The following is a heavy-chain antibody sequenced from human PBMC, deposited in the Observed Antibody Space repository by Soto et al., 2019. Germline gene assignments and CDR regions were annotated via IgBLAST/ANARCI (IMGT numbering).Heavy chain of an antibody. CDR1: GYTFTSYA. CDR3: ARARLYGDYVERYYYYYMDV. J-gene: IGHJ6*03. CDR2: INAGNGNT. V-gene: IGHV1-3*01. Sequence: ASVKVSCKASGYTFTSYAMHWVRQAPGQRLEWMGWINAGNGNTKYSQKFQGRVTITRDTSASTAYMELSSLRSEDTAVYYCARARLYGDYVERYYYYYMDVWGKGTTVTVSS. D-gene: IGHD4-17*01.